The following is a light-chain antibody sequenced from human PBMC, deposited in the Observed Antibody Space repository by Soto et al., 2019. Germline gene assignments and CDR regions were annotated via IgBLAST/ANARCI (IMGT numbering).Light chain of an antibody. CDR1: QAISSC. V-gene: IGKV1-9*01. J-gene: IGKJ2*01. CDR3: QQLNSDPYT. Sequence: DIQLTQSPSFLSASVGGTVTITCRASQAISSCFAWYQQKPGKAPQLLIYATSTLRSGVPSRFSGKRSGTEFTLTISSLQPEDFATYHCQQLNSDPYTFGQGTKVDIK. CDR2: ATS.